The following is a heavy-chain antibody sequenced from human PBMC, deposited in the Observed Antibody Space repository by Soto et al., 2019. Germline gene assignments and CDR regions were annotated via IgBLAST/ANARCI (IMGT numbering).Heavy chain of an antibody. CDR2: MSYDGRNQ. CDR3: AKGGWYTSSSRSDC. J-gene: IGHJ4*02. Sequence: DSGGGVVQPGTSLRLSCSASGFTLSGVDMHWVRQAPGKGLEWVAVMSYDGRNQYYADSVKGRFTVSRDSSKSTLYLQMNSLRTEDAAVYYCAKGGWYTSSSRSDCWGQGTLVTVSS. CDR1: GFTLSGVD. V-gene: IGHV3-30*18. D-gene: IGHD6-6*01.